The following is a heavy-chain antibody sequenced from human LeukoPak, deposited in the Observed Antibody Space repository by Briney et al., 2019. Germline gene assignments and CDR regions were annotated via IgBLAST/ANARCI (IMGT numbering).Heavy chain of an antibody. Sequence: VASVKVSCKASGYTFTSYYMHWVRQAPGQGLEWMGIINPSGGSTSYAQKFQGRVTMTRDMSTSTVYMELSSLRSEDTAVYYCAREFPGIAPIWLDPPPYYYYMDVWGKGTTVTVSS. CDR2: INPSGGST. V-gene: IGHV1-46*01. J-gene: IGHJ6*03. CDR3: AREFPGIAPIWLDPPPYYYYMDV. CDR1: GYTFTSYY. D-gene: IGHD6-13*01.